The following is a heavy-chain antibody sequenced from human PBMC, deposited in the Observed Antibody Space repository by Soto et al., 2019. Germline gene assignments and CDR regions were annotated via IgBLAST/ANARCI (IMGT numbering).Heavy chain of an antibody. J-gene: IGHJ5*02. CDR1: GLSLSTSGVA. D-gene: IGHD4-17*01. V-gene: IGHV2-5*02. CDR2: IYWDDDK. CDR3: GHRRYINYGVTTPWPDGWFDP. Sequence: QITLKESGPPLVKPTQTLTLTCTFSGLSLSTSGVAVGWIRQPPGKALEWLALIYWDDDKRYSPSLKSRLTITKDTSKNQVVLTMTNMDPVDTATYYCGHRRYINYGVTTPWPDGWFDPWGQGTLVTVS.